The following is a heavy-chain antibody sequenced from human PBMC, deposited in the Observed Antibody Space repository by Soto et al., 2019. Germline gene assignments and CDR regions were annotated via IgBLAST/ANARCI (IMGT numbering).Heavy chain of an antibody. V-gene: IGHV4-59*01. CDR2: IYYNGST. CDR3: ASATWGAARPFDY. CDR1: GGSITSYY. D-gene: IGHD3-16*01. J-gene: IGHJ4*02. Sequence: PSETLSLTCTVSGGSITSYYWSWIRQPPGKGLEWIGYIYYNGSTNYNPSLKRRVTISVDMSKNQFSLKLSSVTAADTAVYYCASATWGAARPFDYWGQGTLVTVSS.